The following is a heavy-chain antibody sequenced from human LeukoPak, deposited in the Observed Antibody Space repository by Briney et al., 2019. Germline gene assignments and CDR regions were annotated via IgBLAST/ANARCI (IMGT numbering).Heavy chain of an antibody. CDR3: ARQTNSCHDY. CDR1: GFTFSESH. J-gene: IGHJ4*02. V-gene: IGHV3-73*01. Sequence: GGSLRLSCAASGFTFSESHMHWVRQASGKGLEWVGHIRNNYVTAYAASVKGRFTISRDDSKNTAYLQMNSLKTEDTAVYYCARQTNSCHDYWGQGTLVTVSS. D-gene: IGHD2-2*01. CDR2: IRNNYVT.